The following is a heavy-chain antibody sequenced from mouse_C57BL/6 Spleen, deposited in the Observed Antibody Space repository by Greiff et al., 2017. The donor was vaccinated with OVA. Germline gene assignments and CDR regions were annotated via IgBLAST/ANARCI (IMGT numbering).Heavy chain of an antibody. D-gene: IGHD4-1*01. J-gene: IGHJ2*01. CDR3: ARKTNWDLDY. Sequence: EVKLMESGGGLVKPGGSLKLSCAASGFTISDYGMHWVRQAPEKGLEWVAYISSGSSTIYYADTVKGRFTISRDNAKNTLFLEMTSLRSEDTAMYYCARKTNWDLDYWGQGTTLTVSS. V-gene: IGHV5-17*01. CDR1: GFTISDYG. CDR2: ISSGSSTI.